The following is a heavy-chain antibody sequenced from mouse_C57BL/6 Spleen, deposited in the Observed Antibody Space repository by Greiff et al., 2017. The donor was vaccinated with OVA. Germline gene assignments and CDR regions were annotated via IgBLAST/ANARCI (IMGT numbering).Heavy chain of an antibody. V-gene: IGHV5-4*01. CDR2: ISDGGSYT. CDR3: GKEGVSWYFDG. CDR1: GFTFSSYA. Sequence: EVMLVESGAGLVKPGGSLKLSCAASGFTFSSYAMSWVRQTPEKRLEWVATISDGGSYTYYPDNFKGRFTMPRDNAKNNLYLHMSHLKSEDTAKYYCGKEGVSWYFDGWGTGTTVTVSS. D-gene: IGHD2-1*01. J-gene: IGHJ1*03.